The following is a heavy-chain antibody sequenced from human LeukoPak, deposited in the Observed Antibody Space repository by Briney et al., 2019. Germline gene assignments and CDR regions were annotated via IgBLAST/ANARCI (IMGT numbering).Heavy chain of an antibody. CDR1: GFTFGSYA. V-gene: IGHV3-23*01. Sequence: GGSLRLSCAASGFTFGSYAMSWVRQAPGKGLEWVSAITGSGVSTHYADSVKGRFTISRDNSKDSLYLQMSSLRAEDTAVYYCAKDSGYTYGLSPYYFDCWGQGTLVTVSA. J-gene: IGHJ4*02. D-gene: IGHD5-18*01. CDR3: AKDSGYTYGLSPYYFDC. CDR2: ITGSGVST.